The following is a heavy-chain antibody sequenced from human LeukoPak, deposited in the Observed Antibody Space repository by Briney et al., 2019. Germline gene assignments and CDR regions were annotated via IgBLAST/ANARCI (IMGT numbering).Heavy chain of an antibody. Sequence: ASVKVSCKASGYTFTSYGISWVRQAPGQGLELMGWIGAYNVNTNYAQKLQGRVTMTTDTSTSTAYMELRGLRSDDTAVYYCARDYYDSSGYRQNYFDYWGQGTLVTVSS. V-gene: IGHV1-18*01. J-gene: IGHJ4*02. CDR2: IGAYNVNT. CDR3: ARDYYDSSGYRQNYFDY. CDR1: GYTFTSYG. D-gene: IGHD3-22*01.